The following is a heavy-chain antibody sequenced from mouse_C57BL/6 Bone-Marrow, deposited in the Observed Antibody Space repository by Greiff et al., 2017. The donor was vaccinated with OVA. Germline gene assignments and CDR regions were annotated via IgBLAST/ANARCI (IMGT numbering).Heavy chain of an antibody. V-gene: IGHV1-15*01. J-gene: IGHJ2*01. Sequence: VQLQQSGAELVRPGASVTLSCKASGYTFTDYEMHWVKQTPVHGLEWIGAIDPETGGTAYNQKFKGKAILTADKSSSTASMALRSLTSEDSAVYYCTRSYSNYGDFDYWGQGTTLTVSS. D-gene: IGHD2-5*01. CDR1: GYTFTDYE. CDR3: TRSYSNYGDFDY. CDR2: IDPETGGT.